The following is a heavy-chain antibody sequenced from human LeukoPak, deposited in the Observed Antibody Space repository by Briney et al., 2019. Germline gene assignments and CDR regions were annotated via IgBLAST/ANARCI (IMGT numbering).Heavy chain of an antibody. Sequence: SETLSLTCTVSGGSISSGGYYWSWIRQHPGKGLEWIGYIYYSGSTYYNPSLKSRVTISVDTSKNQFSLKLSSVTAADTAVYYCARGRMAAAPRSNYFDYWGQGTLVTVSS. D-gene: IGHD6-13*01. CDR1: GGSISSGGYY. J-gene: IGHJ4*02. CDR3: ARGRMAAAPRSNYFDY. CDR2: IYYSGST. V-gene: IGHV4-31*03.